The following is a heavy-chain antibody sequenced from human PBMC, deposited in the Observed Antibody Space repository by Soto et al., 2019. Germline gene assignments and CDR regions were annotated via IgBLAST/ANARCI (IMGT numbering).Heavy chain of an antibody. CDR3: ARDYNHEDDYYGMDV. J-gene: IGHJ6*02. CDR2: INPSGGST. Sequence: ASVKVSCKASGYTFTSYYMHWVRQAPGQGLEWMGIINPSGGSTSYAQKFQGRVTMTRDTSTSTVYMELGSLRSEDTAVYYCARDYNHEDDYYGMDVWGQGTTVTVSS. CDR1: GYTFTSYY. V-gene: IGHV1-46*01. D-gene: IGHD1-1*01.